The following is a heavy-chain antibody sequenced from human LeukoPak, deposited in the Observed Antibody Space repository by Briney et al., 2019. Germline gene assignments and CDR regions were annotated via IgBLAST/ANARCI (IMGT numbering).Heavy chain of an antibody. V-gene: IGHV3-48*04. Sequence: PGGSLRLSCAASGFTFSSYSMNWVRQAPGKGLEWLSYISSTGSAIYYADSLKGRFTISRDNAKNSLYLQMNSLRAEDTAVYYCARDYDCSGGGCYFGYWGQGTLVTVSS. CDR3: ARDYDCSGGGCYFGY. CDR2: ISSTGSAI. J-gene: IGHJ4*02. CDR1: GFTFSSYS. D-gene: IGHD2-15*01.